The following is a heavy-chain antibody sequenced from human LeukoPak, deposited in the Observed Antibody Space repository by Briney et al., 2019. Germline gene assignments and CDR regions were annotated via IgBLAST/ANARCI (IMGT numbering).Heavy chain of an antibody. Sequence: GGSLRLSCAASGFTFSSYGMHWVRQAPGKGLEWVAVISYDGSNKYYADSVKGRFTISRDNSKNTLYLQMNSLRAEDTAVYYCANSEPSTFGGVIVTDAFDIWGQGTMVTVSS. V-gene: IGHV3-30*18. J-gene: IGHJ3*02. CDR2: ISYDGSNK. CDR1: GFTFSSYG. D-gene: IGHD3-16*02. CDR3: ANSEPSTFGGVIVTDAFDI.